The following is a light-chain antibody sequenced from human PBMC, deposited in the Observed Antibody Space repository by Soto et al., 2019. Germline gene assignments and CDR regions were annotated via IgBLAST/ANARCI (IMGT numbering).Light chain of an antibody. Sequence: QSVLTQPPSASGTPGQTIAISCSGGSSNIGSHTVNWYQQLPGTAPRILIYSNTQRRSGVPDRFSGSKSGTSASLAISGLQSEYEGDYYCAAWDDSLNGVVFGGGTKVTVL. CDR2: SNT. J-gene: IGLJ2*01. CDR1: SSNIGSHT. CDR3: AAWDDSLNGVV. V-gene: IGLV1-44*01.